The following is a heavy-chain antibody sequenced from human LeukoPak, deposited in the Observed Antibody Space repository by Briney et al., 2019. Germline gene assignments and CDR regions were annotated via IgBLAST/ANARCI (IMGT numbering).Heavy chain of an antibody. V-gene: IGHV4-38-2*02. J-gene: IGHJ5*02. CDR2: IYHSGST. Sequence: SETLSLTCTVSGYSISSGYYWGWIRQPPGNGLEWIGSIYHSGSTYYNPSLKSRVTISVDTSKNQFSLKLSSVTAADTAVYYCARGQGIAARRLRFDPWGQGTLVTVSS. CDR1: GYSISSGYY. D-gene: IGHD6-6*01. CDR3: ARGQGIAARRLRFDP.